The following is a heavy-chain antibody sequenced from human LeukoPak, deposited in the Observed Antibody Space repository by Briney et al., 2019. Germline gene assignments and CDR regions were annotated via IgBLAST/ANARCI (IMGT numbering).Heavy chain of an antibody. CDR1: GFTFSSFA. CDR2: IGAAGYGT. J-gene: IGHJ4*02. CDR3: AKRDNSAWYSLDY. Sequence: GGSLRLSCAASGFTFSSFAMSWVRQAPGKGLEWVSSIGAAGYGTYYADSVKGRFTISGDNSKNTVHLQMNSLRAEDTAVYYCAKRDNSAWYSLDYWGQGTLVTVSS. D-gene: IGHD6-19*01. V-gene: IGHV3-23*01.